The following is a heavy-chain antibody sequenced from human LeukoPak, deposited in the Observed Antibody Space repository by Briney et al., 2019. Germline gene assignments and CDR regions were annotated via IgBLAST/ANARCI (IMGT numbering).Heavy chain of an antibody. CDR2: IKQDGSEK. CDR1: GFTFSSYW. V-gene: IGHV3-7*01. CDR3: ARDGINYYYYYGMDV. J-gene: IGHJ6*02. Sequence: GGSLRLSCAASGFTFSSYWMSWVRQAPGKGLERVANIKQDGSEKYYVDSVKGRFTISRDNAKNSLYLQMNSLRAEDTAVYYCARDGINYYYYYGMDVWGQGTTVTVSS. D-gene: IGHD1-26*01.